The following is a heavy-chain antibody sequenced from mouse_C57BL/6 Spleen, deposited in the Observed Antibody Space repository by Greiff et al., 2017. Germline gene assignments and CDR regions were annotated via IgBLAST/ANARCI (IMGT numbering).Heavy chain of an antibody. D-gene: IGHD1-1*01. CDR2: ISSGSSTI. Sequence: EVKLMESGGGLVKPGGSLKLSCAASGFTFSDYGMHWVRQAPEKGLEWVAYISSGSSTIYYADTVKGRFTISRDNAKNTLFLQMTSLRSEDTAMYYCARGGSSPYYFDYWGQGTTRTAYS. CDR1: GFTFSDYG. CDR3: ARGGSSPYYFDY. V-gene: IGHV5-17*01. J-gene: IGHJ2*01.